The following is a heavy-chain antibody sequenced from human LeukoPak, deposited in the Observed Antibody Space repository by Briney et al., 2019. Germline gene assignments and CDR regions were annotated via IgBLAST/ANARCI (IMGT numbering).Heavy chain of an antibody. J-gene: IGHJ4*02. CDR3: ARDLKTGSYFDIAEGYFDY. D-gene: IGHD1-26*01. Sequence: GGPLRLLCAASGFPYSHFALHCVRHAPGKGRVWVTALSYDGGTTYYAESGKGRFSVSRDISKETLSLQMNSLRAEDTAVYYCARDLKTGSYFDIAEGYFDYWGQGSRVTVSS. CDR2: LSYDGGTT. V-gene: IGHV3-30*04. CDR1: GFPYSHFA.